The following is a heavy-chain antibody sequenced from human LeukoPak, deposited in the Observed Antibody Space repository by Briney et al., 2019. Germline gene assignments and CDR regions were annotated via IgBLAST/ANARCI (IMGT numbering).Heavy chain of an antibody. D-gene: IGHD5-24*01. CDR2: MYYSGTT. CDR1: GGSITTSRYY. J-gene: IGHJ4*02. CDR3: ASHHTILYYFDY. V-gene: IGHV4-39*01. Sequence: KTSETLSLTCTVSGGSITTSRYYWGWIRQPPGKGLEWIGSMYYSGTTYYSPSLKSRVTISVDTSKNKFSLRLSSVTAADTAMYYCASHHTILYYFDYWGQGTLVTVSS.